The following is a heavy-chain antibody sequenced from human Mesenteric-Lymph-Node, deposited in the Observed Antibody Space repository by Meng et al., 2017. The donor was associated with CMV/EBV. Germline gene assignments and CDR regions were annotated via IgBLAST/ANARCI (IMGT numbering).Heavy chain of an antibody. Sequence: GYTLTYYAVNWVRQAPGQGLEWMGWINTDTGNPTYAQDFTGRFVFSLDTSVSTAYLQISSLKAEDTAVYYCARPRGYCSDAACHPDYWGQGTLVTVSS. CDR2: INTDTGNP. V-gene: IGHV7-4-1*02. D-gene: IGHD2-2*03. CDR1: GYTLTYYA. J-gene: IGHJ4*02. CDR3: ARPRGYCSDAACHPDY.